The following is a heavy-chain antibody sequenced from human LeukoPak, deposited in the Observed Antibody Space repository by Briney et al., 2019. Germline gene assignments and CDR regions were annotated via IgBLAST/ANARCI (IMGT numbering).Heavy chain of an antibody. CDR1: GFSFSSYW. J-gene: IGHJ4*02. Sequence: GGSLRLSCVAAGFSFSSYWMSWVRQAPGKGLEWVDNIKEDGSETYYVESVKGRLTISRDHAKNSLHLQMTRLRAEGTAVYYCARAGLYDFWSGFDYWGQGNLVTVSS. CDR3: ARAGLYDFWSGFDY. CDR2: IKEDGSET. D-gene: IGHD3-3*01. V-gene: IGHV3-7*05.